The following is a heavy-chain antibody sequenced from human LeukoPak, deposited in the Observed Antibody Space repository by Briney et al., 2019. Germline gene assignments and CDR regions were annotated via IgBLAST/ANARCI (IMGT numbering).Heavy chain of an antibody. CDR2: INPNSGGT. CDR3: ARDLLGSGSQDDAFDI. V-gene: IGHV1-2*02. Sequence: ASVKVSCKASGYTFTGYYMHWVRQAPGQGLEWMGWINPNSGGTNYAQKFQGRVTMTRDTSISTAYMELSRLRSDDTAVYYCARDLLGSGSQDDAFDIWGQGTMVTVSS. J-gene: IGHJ3*02. D-gene: IGHD3-10*01. CDR1: GYTFTGYY.